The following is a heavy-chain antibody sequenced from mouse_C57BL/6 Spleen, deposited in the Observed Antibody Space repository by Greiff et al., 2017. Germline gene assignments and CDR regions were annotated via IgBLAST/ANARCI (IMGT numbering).Heavy chain of an antibody. CDR1: GFTFSDYG. D-gene: IGHD3-2*02. J-gene: IGHJ2*01. V-gene: IGHV5-17*01. CDR2: ISSGSSTI. Sequence: EVHLVESGGGLVKPGGSLKLSCAASGFTFSDYGMHWVRQAPEKGLEWVAYISSGSSTIYYADTVKGRFTISRDNAKNTLCLQMTSLRSEDTAMYYCARALDSSGDFDYWGQGTTLTVSS. CDR3: ARALDSSGDFDY.